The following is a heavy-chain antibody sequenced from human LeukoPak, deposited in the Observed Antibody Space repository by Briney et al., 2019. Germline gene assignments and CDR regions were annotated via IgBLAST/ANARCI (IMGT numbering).Heavy chain of an antibody. CDR2: ISWNSGSI. D-gene: IGHD2-15*01. Sequence: PGGSLRLSCAASGFTFDDYAMHWVQQAPGKGLEWVSGISWNSGSIGYADSVKGRFTISRDNAKNSLYLQMNSLRAEDMALYYCAKDMGSGGAQGVNAFDIWGQGTMVTVSS. CDR1: GFTFDDYA. J-gene: IGHJ3*02. CDR3: AKDMGSGGAQGVNAFDI. V-gene: IGHV3-9*03.